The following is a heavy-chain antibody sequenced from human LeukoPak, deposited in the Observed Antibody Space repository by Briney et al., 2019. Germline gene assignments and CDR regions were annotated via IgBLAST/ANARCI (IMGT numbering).Heavy chain of an antibody. CDR3: ARVGYSGWNLEY. Sequence: GGSLRLSCAASGFTFRSYWMSWVRQAPGKGLEWVANINQAGCVQYYVDSVKGRFTISRDDAKNSLYVQMNSLRDEDTAVYYCARVGYSGWNLEYWGQGTLVTVSS. CDR2: INQAGCVQ. CDR1: GFTFRSYW. J-gene: IGHJ4*02. D-gene: IGHD5-12*01. V-gene: IGHV3-7*01.